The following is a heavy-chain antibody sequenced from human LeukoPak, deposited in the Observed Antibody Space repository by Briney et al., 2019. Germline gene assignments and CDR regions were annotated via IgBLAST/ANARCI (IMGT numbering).Heavy chain of an antibody. CDR3: ARQVDFRVAYYFDY. CDR2: IYYSGST. V-gene: IGHV4-59*08. J-gene: IGHJ4*02. CDR1: GGSISSYY. Sequence: PSETLSLTCTVSGGSISSYYWSWIRQPPGKGLEWIGYIYYSGSTNYNPSLKSRVTISVDTSKSQFSLKLSSVTAADTAVYYRARQVDFRVAYYFDYWGQGTLVTVSS. D-gene: IGHD3-3*01.